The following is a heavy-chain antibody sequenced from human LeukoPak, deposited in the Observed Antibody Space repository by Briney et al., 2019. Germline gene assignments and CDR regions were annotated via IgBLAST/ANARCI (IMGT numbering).Heavy chain of an antibody. V-gene: IGHV1-69*06. Sequence: GASVKVSCKASGGTFSSYAISWVRQAPGQGLEWMGGIIPIFGTANYTQKFQGRVTITADKSTSTAYMELSSLRSEDTAVYYCASGVVVRGVISYYGMDVWGKGTTVTVSS. J-gene: IGHJ6*04. CDR3: ASGVVVRGVISYYGMDV. CDR1: GGTFSSYA. CDR2: IIPIFGTA. D-gene: IGHD3-10*01.